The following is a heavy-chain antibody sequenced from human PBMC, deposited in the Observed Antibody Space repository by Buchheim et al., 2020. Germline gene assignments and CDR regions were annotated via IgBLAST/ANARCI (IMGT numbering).Heavy chain of an antibody. CDR1: GVSISSVNW. CDR3: ARGNRWAFDI. CDR2: IDHSGST. D-gene: IGHD4-23*01. J-gene: IGHJ3*02. V-gene: IGHV4-4*02. Sequence: QVQLQESGPGLVKPSGTLSLTCAVSGVSISSVNWWSWVRQPPGKGLEWIGEIDHSGSTNYNPSLRIRVTLSLDRSKNQFSLRLSSVTAADTAVYYCARGNRWAFDIWGQGT.